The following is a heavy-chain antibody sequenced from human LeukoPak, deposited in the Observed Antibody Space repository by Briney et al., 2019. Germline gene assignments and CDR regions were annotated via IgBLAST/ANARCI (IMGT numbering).Heavy chain of an antibody. V-gene: IGHV3-30-3*01. D-gene: IGHD3-10*01. CDR2: ISYNGINE. CDR1: GFTFSSYP. CDR3: AKDVGYYYGPGREVDY. Sequence: GGSLRLSCAASGFTFSSYPMHWVRQAPGKGLEWVAVISYNGINEFYADSVKGRFTISRDNSKNTLYLQMNSLRAEDTAVYYCAKDVGYYYGPGREVDYWGQGTLVTVSS. J-gene: IGHJ4*02.